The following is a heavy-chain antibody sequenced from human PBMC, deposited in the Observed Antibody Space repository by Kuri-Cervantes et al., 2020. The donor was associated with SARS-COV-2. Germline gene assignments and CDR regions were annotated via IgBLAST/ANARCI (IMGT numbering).Heavy chain of an antibody. V-gene: IGHV1-3*01. CDR3: ARASVVLMVYARYYFDY. CDR1: GYTFTSYA. Sequence: ASVKVSCKASGYTFTSYAMHWVRQAPGQRLEWMGWINAGNGNTKYSQKFQGRVTITRDTSASTAYMELSSLRSEDTAVYYCARASVVLMVYARYYFDYWGQGTLVTVSS. CDR2: INAGNGNT. D-gene: IGHD2-8*01. J-gene: IGHJ4*02.